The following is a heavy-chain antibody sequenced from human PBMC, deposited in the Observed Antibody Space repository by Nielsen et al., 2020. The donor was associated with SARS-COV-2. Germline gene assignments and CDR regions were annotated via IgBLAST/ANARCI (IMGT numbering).Heavy chain of an antibody. D-gene: IGHD7-27*01. Sequence: GESLKISCVVSGFTISTYGMSWVRQAPGKGLEWVSAISSSTYYADSVKGRFTVSRDNFKNMLFLQMNSLRAEDTGVYYCVRDNWGRMDVWGQGTTVTVSS. CDR2: ISSST. J-gene: IGHJ6*02. CDR1: GFTISTYG. V-gene: IGHV3-66*01. CDR3: VRDNWGRMDV.